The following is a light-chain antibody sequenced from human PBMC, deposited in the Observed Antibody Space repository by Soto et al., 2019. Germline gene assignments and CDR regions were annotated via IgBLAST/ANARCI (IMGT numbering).Light chain of an antibody. CDR2: GNN. J-gene: IGLJ1*01. CDR1: SSNIGANYD. CDR3: QSYDRTLSARYV. Sequence: QSVLTQPPSVSGAPGQRVTISCTVSSSNIGANYDVHWYQHRPGTAPKLLIFGNNNRPSGVPDRFSGSKSGTSASLSITGLQAEDEGDYYCQSYDRTLSARYVFGTGTKVTVL. V-gene: IGLV1-40*01.